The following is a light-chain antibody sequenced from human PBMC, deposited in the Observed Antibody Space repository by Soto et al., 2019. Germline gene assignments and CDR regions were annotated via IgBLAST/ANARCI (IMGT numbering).Light chain of an antibody. CDR1: SSDVGNSNG. J-gene: IGLJ1*01. Sequence: QCVLTQPASVSGSAGQSVVISCTGTSSDVGNSNGVSWYHQPPGTAPKLMIYDVNNRPSGVPDRFSGSKSGNTASLTISGLQAEDEGDYYCSSYTSSSTYVFGTGTKVTVL. CDR3: SSYTSSSTYV. V-gene: IGLV2-18*02. CDR2: DVN.